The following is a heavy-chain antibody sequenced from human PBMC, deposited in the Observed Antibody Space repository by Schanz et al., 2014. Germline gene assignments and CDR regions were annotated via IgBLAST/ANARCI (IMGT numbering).Heavy chain of an antibody. V-gene: IGHV3-11*05. D-gene: IGHD6-13*01. J-gene: IGHJ4*02. CDR1: GFTFSDYY. Sequence: QVQVVESGGGLGKPGGSLRLSCAASGFTFSDYYMSWIRQAPGKGLEWVSYISSSGSYTNYADSVKGRFTTSRDNGKKSMYLQMSSLRAEDTAVYYCARVGSGSRYPRYWGQGTLVTVSS. CDR2: ISSSGSYT. CDR3: ARVGSGSRYPRY.